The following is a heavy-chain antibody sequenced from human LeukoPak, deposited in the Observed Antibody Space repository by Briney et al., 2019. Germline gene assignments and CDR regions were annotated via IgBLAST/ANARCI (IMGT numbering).Heavy chain of an antibody. CDR3: AARKVRGVWFYLDY. J-gene: IGHJ4*02. V-gene: IGHV3-23*01. CDR1: GFTVSAYA. CDR2: IYDDNT. Sequence: GRTLRLSCAASGFTVSAYAMAWVRQAPGKGLEWVSTIYDDNTYYADSVKGRFAISTDNSKNTLYLQMNSLRVEDTAVYFCAARKVRGVWFYLDYWGQGTLVTVSS. D-gene: IGHD3-10*01.